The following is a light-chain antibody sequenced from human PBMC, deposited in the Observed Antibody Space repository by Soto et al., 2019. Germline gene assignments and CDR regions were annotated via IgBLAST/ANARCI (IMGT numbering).Light chain of an antibody. V-gene: IGLV1-40*01. Sequence: QSVLTQPPSVSGAPGQRVTISCTGSSSSIGAGYDVHWYQQLPGTAPKLLISGNSNRPSGVPDRFSGSKSGTSASLAITGLQAEDEADYYCQSYDGSLSGFVVFGGGTKLTVL. CDR3: QSYDGSLSGFVV. CDR1: SSSIGAGYD. J-gene: IGLJ2*01. CDR2: GNS.